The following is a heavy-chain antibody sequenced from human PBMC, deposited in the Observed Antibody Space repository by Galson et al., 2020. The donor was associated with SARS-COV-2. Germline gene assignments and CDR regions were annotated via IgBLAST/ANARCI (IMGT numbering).Heavy chain of an antibody. Sequence: ALHGESLKISCAASGFTFHAYWMHWVRQAPGKGLMWVSRTNPDGTHTDLAASVKGRFTVSRDNARNTLFLQMNSLRVDDTAMFYCVRGTGPTPLLGDYWGQGALVTVSS. D-gene: IGHD3-10*01. CDR1: GFTFHAYW. CDR2: TNPDGTHT. J-gene: IGHJ4*02. V-gene: IGHV3-74*01. CDR3: VRGTGPTPLLGDY.